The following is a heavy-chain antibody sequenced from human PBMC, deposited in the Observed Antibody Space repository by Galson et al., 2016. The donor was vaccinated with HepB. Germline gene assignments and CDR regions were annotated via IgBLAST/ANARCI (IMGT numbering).Heavy chain of an antibody. V-gene: IGHV4-39*01. CDR1: GDSISNVGRH. Sequence: SETLSLTCTVSGDSISNVGRHWGWFRQSPEMGLEYIGSIHSSGTSYYNPSLTSRVTVSADMSRNQFFLSLTSVTAADTAIYYCVRLGTPAAVANRRGSVYWRQGTRVTVSS. CDR3: VRLGTPAAVANRRGSVY. D-gene: IGHD6-25*01. CDR2: IHSSGTS. J-gene: IGHJ4*02.